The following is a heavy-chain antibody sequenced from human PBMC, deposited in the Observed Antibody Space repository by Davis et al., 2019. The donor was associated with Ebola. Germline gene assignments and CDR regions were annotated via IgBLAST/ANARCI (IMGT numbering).Heavy chain of an antibody. V-gene: IGHV1-18*01. CDR1: GYTFTSYG. Sequence: ASVKVSCKASGYTFTSYGISWVRQAPGQGLEWMGWISAYNGNTNYSQKFQGRVTITRDTSASTAYMELSSLRSEDTAVYYCARDSGSYFNWFDPWGQGTLVTVSS. CDR2: ISAYNGNT. J-gene: IGHJ5*02. D-gene: IGHD1-26*01. CDR3: ARDSGSYFNWFDP.